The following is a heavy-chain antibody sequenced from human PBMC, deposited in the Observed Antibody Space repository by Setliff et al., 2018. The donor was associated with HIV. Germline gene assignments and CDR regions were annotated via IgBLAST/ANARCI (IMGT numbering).Heavy chain of an antibody. CDR2: IKQDGSKA. CDR3: ARGSLRGVLALGMDV. CDR1: GFTFSSYW. J-gene: IGHJ6*02. V-gene: IGHV3-7*02. Sequence: PGGSLRLSCAASGFTFSSYWMSWVRQAPGKGLEWVADIKQDGSKAYYMDSVKGRFTISRDNPKNSLYLQMNNLRVEDTALYYCARGSLRGVLALGMDVWGQGTTVTVSS. D-gene: IGHD3-10*01.